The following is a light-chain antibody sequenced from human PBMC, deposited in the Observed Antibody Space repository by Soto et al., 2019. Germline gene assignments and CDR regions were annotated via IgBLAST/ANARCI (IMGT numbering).Light chain of an antibody. CDR3: QQYGSSPMT. V-gene: IGKV3-20*01. J-gene: IGKJ5*01. CDR2: GAS. Sequence: ENVLTQSPGTLSLSPGERATLSCRASQTVSSTYLAWYQQKPGQAPRLLIYGASTRATGIPARFSGSGSGTEFTIIISSMQSEDSAVYYCQQYGSSPMTFGQGTRPEIK. CDR1: QTVSSTY.